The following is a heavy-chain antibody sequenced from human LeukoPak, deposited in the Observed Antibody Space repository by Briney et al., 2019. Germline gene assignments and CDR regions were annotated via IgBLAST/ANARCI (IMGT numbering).Heavy chain of an antibody. J-gene: IGHJ5*02. D-gene: IGHD3-10*01. V-gene: IGHV3-30*18. CDR3: AKDAARNYYGSADP. CDR1: GFTFSSYG. CDR2: TSYDGSNK. Sequence: GGSLRLSCAASGFTFSSYGMHWVRQAPGKGLEWVAVTSYDGSNKYYADSVKGRFTISRDNSKNTLYLQMNSLRAEDTAVYYCAKDAARNYYGSADPWGRGTLVTVSS.